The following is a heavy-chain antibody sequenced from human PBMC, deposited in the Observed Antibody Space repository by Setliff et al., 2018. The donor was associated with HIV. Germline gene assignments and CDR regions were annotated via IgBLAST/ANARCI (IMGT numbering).Heavy chain of an antibody. J-gene: IGHJ4*02. CDR3: ARHSGLGGYYSPFDY. D-gene: IGHD3-22*01. Sequence: SETLSLTCSVSGGSMSPYYWSWIRQPAGKGLEWIGYIFTSGSTTYNPSLKSRVTISVDTSKNQFSLKLSSVTAADTTVYYCARHSGLGGYYSPFDYWGPGTLVTVSS. CDR1: GGSMSPYY. CDR2: IFTSGST. V-gene: IGHV4-4*09.